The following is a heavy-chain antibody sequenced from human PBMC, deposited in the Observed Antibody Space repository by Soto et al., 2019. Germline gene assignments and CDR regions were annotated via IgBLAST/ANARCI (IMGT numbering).Heavy chain of an antibody. CDR1: GFSFSKYA. Sequence: EVQLLESGGGLVQPGGSLRLSCAASGFSFSKYAMIWVRQAPGKGQEWVSGITGSGGTIEYAASVKGRFTISRDNSKNTVDLQMNSLRAEDTAMYYCAKDAVYGDGLWLVADWGQGTLVTVS. V-gene: IGHV3-23*01. CDR2: ITGSGGTI. CDR3: AKDAVYGDGLWLVAD. J-gene: IGHJ4*02. D-gene: IGHD2-21*02.